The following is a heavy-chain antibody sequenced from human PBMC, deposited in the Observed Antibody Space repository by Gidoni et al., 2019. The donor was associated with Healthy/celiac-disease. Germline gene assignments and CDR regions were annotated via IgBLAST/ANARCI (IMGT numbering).Heavy chain of an antibody. CDR2: ISWNSGSI. CDR1: GFPFDDYA. V-gene: IGHV3-9*01. Sequence: EVQLVESGGGLVQPGRSLRLSCAASGFPFDDYAMHWVRQAPGKGLEWVSGISWNSGSIGYADSVKGRFTISRDNAKNSLYLQMNSLRAEDTALYYCAKGLGYFDYWGQGTLVTVSS. J-gene: IGHJ4*02. CDR3: AKGLGYFDY.